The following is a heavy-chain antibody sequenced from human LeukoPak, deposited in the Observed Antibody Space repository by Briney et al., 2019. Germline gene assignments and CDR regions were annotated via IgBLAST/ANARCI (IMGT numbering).Heavy chain of an antibody. V-gene: IGHV4-34*01. J-gene: IGHJ4*02. Sequence: KPSETLSLTCAVYGGSFSGYYWSWIRQPPGKGLEWIGEITHSGSNNYNPSLKSRVTISVDTSKNQFSLKLSSVTAADTAVYYCARGRSGSGPMSYWGQGTLVTVSS. CDR2: ITHSGSN. CDR3: ARGRSGSGPMSY. D-gene: IGHD3-10*01. CDR1: GGSFSGYY.